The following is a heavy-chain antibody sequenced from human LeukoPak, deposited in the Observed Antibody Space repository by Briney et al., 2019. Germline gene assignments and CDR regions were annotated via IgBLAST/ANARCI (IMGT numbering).Heavy chain of an antibody. D-gene: IGHD3-22*01. CDR3: ARDPDSSGYYGAFDI. Sequence: GGSLRLSCEASGFTFSSYWMSWVRQAPGKGLEWVSYISSSSSYTNYADSVKGRFTISRDNAKNSLYLQMNSLRAEDTAVYYCARDPDSSGYYGAFDIWGQGTMVTVSS. J-gene: IGHJ3*02. V-gene: IGHV3-21*05. CDR2: ISSSSSYT. CDR1: GFTFSSYW.